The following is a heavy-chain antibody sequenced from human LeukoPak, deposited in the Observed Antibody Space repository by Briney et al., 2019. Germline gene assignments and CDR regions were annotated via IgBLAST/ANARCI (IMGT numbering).Heavy chain of an antibody. V-gene: IGHV4-38-2*02. Sequence: SETLSLTCTVSGYSISSGYYWGWIRQPPGKGLEWIGSIYHSGSTYYNPSLKSRVSISVDTSKNQFSLKLSSVTAADTAVYYCARGRLSQILRSSIVVWGKGTTVTVSS. D-gene: IGHD3-3*02. CDR2: IYHSGST. CDR1: GYSISSGYY. CDR3: ARGRLSQILRSSIVV. J-gene: IGHJ6*04.